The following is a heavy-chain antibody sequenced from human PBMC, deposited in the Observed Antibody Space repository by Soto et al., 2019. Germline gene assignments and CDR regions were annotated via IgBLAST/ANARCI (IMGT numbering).Heavy chain of an antibody. CDR1: GASINSYY. CDR2: IYNRGST. D-gene: IGHD3-3*01. Sequence: SETLSLTCTVSGASINSYYWTLIRQSPGKGLEWLGSIYNRGSTYYNPSLVRRVTISTDTAENSFSLTLTSVTTADTAVYFCATGMRFLGPYYFDHWGQGVLVTVSS. J-gene: IGHJ4*02. CDR3: ATGMRFLGPYYFDH. V-gene: IGHV4-59*01.